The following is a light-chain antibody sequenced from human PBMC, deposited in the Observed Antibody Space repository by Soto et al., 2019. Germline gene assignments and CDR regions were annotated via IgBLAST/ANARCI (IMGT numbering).Light chain of an antibody. Sequence: EIVMTQSPATLSVSPGERATLSCRASQSVSSNLAWYQQKPGQAPRLLIYGVSTRATGIPARFSGSGSGTEFTPTISSLQSEDFAVYYCQQHNNWPLTFGQGTRVE. V-gene: IGKV3D-15*01. CDR3: QQHNNWPLT. CDR1: QSVSSN. CDR2: GVS. J-gene: IGKJ5*01.